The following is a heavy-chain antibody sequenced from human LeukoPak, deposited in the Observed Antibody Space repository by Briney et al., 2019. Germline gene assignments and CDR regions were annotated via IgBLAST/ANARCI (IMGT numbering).Heavy chain of an antibody. CDR2: IYYSGST. CDR3: ARVYSSSWQYYYYYMDV. J-gene: IGHJ6*03. D-gene: IGHD6-13*01. Sequence: SETLSLTCTVSGGSISGSSYYWGWIRQPPGKGLEWIGSIYYSGSTYYNPSLKSRVTISVDTSKNQFSLKLSSVTAADTAVYYCARVYSSSWQYYYYYMDVWGKGTTVTVSS. V-gene: IGHV4-39*07. CDR1: GGSISGSSYY.